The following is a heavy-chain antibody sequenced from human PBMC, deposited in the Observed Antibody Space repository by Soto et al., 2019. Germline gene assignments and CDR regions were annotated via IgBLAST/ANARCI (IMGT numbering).Heavy chain of an antibody. J-gene: IGHJ6*02. V-gene: IGHV1-69*06. CDR1: GGTFSSYA. Sequence: SVKVSCKASGGTFSSYAISWVRQARGQGLEWMGGIIPIFGTANYAQKFQGRVTITADKSTSTAYMELSSLRSEDTAVYYCARNDRTIFGVVIAAYYYRMDVWGQGTTVTVSS. CDR3: ARNDRTIFGVVIAAYYYRMDV. CDR2: IIPIFGTA. D-gene: IGHD3-3*01.